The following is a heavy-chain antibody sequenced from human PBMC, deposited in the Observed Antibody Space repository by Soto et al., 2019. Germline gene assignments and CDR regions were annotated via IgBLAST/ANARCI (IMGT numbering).Heavy chain of an antibody. Sequence: ETLSLTCDFYGASFDDFYWSWVRQSPGKGLEWVGGISHDGGTNYSPSLASRVSISVDTSKNQFSLHLRSVTAADTGLYYCARGQLVWYGDLTPYHRDMDVWGQGTTVTVSS. V-gene: IGHV4-34*01. CDR2: ISHDGGT. CDR3: ARGQLVWYGDLTPYHRDMDV. J-gene: IGHJ6*02. CDR1: GASFDDFY. D-gene: IGHD3-10*01.